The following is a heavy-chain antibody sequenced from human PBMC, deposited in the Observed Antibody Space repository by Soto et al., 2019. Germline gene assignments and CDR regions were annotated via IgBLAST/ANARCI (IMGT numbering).Heavy chain of an antibody. CDR2: ISAHNGNT. CDR1: GYTFTSYG. Sequence: QVHLVQSGAEVKKPGASVKVSCKASGYTFTSYGITWVRQAPGQGLEWMGWISAHNGNTDYAQKLQGRVIVTRDTSTSAADMELRSLRSDAPAVYYCARGRYGDYWGQGALVTVSS. D-gene: IGHD1-1*01. V-gene: IGHV1-18*01. J-gene: IGHJ4*02. CDR3: ARGRYGDY.